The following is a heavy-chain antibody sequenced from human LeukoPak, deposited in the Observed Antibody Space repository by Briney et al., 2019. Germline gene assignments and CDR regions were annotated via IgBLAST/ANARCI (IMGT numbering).Heavy chain of an antibody. CDR2: IYYSGST. D-gene: IGHD2-15*01. CDR3: ARVCSGGSCYSDSIDP. CDR1: GGSISSSSYY. Sequence: PSETLSLTCTVSGGSISSSSYYWGWIRQPPGKGLEWIGYIYYSGSTNYNPSLKSRVTISVDTSKNQFSLKLSSVTAADTAVYYCARVCSGGSCYSDSIDPWGQGTLVTVSS. V-gene: IGHV4-61*05. J-gene: IGHJ5*02.